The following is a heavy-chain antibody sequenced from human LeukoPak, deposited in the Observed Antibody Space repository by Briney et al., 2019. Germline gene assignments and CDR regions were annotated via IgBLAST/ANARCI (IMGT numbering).Heavy chain of an antibody. D-gene: IGHD1-26*01. V-gene: IGHV3-7*01. CDR3: ARVRGSYSHDY. J-gene: IGHJ4*02. CDR1: GFTFSSYW. CDR2: IKQDGSEK. Sequence: GGTLRLSWAASGFTFSSYWMSWVRQAPGKGLEWVANIKQDGSEKYYVDSVKGRFTISRDNAKNSLYLQMNSLRAEDTAVYYCARVRGSYSHDYWGQGTLVTVSS.